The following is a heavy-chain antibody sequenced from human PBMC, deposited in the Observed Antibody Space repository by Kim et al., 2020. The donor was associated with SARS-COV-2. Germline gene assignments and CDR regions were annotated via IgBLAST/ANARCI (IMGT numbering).Heavy chain of an antibody. V-gene: IGHV3-9*01. CDR3: AKGGYSSSLYREKFDP. D-gene: IGHD6-13*01. CDR1: GFTFDDYA. J-gene: IGHJ5*02. Sequence: GGSLRLSCAASGFTFDDYAMHWVRQAPGKGLEWVSGISWNSGSIGYADSVKGRFTISRDNAKNSLYLQMNSLRAEDTALYYCAKGGYSSSLYREKFDPWGQGTLVTVSS. CDR2: ISWNSGSI.